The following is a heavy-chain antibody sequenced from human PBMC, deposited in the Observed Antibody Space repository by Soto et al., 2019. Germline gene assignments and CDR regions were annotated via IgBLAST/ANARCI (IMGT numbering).Heavy chain of an antibody. CDR2: ITDYNGST. CDR3: ARDDFGDLWRSPDV. V-gene: IGHV1-18*01. CDR1: GYTFTSYG. Sequence: ASVKVSCKASGYTFTSYGISWVRQAPGQGLEWMGWITDYNGSTKYARKFQDRVTMPTDTSTSTAYMELRSLRSDDTAVYFCARDDFGDLWRSPDVWGQGTMVTVSS. J-gene: IGHJ3*01. D-gene: IGHD4-17*01.